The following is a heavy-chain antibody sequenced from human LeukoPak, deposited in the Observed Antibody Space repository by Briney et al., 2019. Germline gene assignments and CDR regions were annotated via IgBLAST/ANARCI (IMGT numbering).Heavy chain of an antibody. D-gene: IGHD3-3*01. J-gene: IGHJ5*02. V-gene: IGHV1-69*04. CDR3: ARDSHVLRFLEWLGGFDP. CDR2: IIPILGIA. CDR1: GGTFGSYA. Sequence: SVKVSCKASGGTFGSYAISWVRQAPGQGLEWMGRIIPILGIANYAQKFQGRVTITADESTSTAYMELSSLRSEGTAVYYCARDSHVLRFLEWLGGFDPWGQGTLVTVSS.